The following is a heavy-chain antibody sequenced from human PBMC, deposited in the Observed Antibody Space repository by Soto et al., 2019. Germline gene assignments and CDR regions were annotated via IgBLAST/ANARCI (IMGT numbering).Heavy chain of an antibody. Sequence: QVQLVQSGAEVKKPGASVKVSCKASGYTFTSYGISWVRQAPGQGLEWMGWISAYNSNTTYAQKLQGRVTMTTDTAVSTANMELRSMKSDDTAVYYFARSPRHPYDYWLQGTLVTVSS. V-gene: IGHV1-18*01. CDR2: ISAYNSNT. D-gene: IGHD6-6*01. CDR1: GYTFTSYG. CDR3: ARSPRHPYDY. J-gene: IGHJ4*02.